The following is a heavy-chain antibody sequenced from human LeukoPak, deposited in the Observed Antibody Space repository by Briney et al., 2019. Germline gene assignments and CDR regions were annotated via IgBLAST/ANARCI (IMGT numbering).Heavy chain of an antibody. CDR3: ARWGYCSGGSCYVGFDY. J-gene: IGHJ4*02. V-gene: IGHV1-18*01. CDR2: ISAYNGNT. CDR1: GYTFTSYG. D-gene: IGHD2-15*01. Sequence: ASVKVSCKASGYTFTSYGISWVRQAPGQGLEWMGWISAYNGNTNYAQKLQGRVTMTTDTSTSTAYMELRGLRSDDTAVYYCARWGYCSGGSCYVGFDYWGQGTLVTVSS.